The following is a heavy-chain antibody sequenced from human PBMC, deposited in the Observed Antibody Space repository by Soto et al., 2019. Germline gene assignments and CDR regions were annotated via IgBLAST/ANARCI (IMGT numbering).Heavy chain of an antibody. CDR3: ARGTRDGYNYGSFDY. CDR2: ISSNGGST. D-gene: IGHD5-12*01. CDR1: GFTFSSYA. J-gene: IGHJ4*02. V-gene: IGHV3-64*01. Sequence: EVQLVESGGGLVQPGGSLRLSCAASGFTFSSYAMHWVHQAPGKGLEYVSAISSNGGSTYYANSVKGRFTISRDNSKNTLYLQMGSLRAEDMAVYYCARGTRDGYNYGSFDYWGQGTLVTVSS.